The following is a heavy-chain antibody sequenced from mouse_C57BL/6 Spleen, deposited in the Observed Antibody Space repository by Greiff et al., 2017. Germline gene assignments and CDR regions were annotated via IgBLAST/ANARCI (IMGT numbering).Heavy chain of an antibody. V-gene: IGHV1-50*01. Sequence: QVQLQQPGAELVKPGASVKLSCKASGYTFTSYWMQWVKQRPGQGLEWIGEIDPSDSYTNYNQKFKGKATLTVDTSSSTAYMQLSSLTSEDSAVYYCARKDFGYWGQGTTLPVAS. CDR2: IDPSDSYT. CDR1: GYTFTSYW. CDR3: ARKDFGY. J-gene: IGHJ2*01.